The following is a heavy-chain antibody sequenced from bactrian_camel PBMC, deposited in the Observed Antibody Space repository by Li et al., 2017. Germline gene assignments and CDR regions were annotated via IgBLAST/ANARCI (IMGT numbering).Heavy chain of an antibody. CDR2: IDSAGTA. D-gene: IGHD4*01. J-gene: IGHJ4*01. V-gene: IGHV3S55*01. CDR3: AAANDDYGGCYLWVIRRASY. CDR1: GYTYSSYC. Sequence: HVQLVESGGGSVQAGGSLRLSCAASGYTYSSYCMGWFRQAPGKESEGVAAIDSAGTATYAESVKGRFTISQDIASNTLYLQMASLKPEDTGSYYCAAANDDYGGCYLWVIRRASYSGQGTQVTVS.